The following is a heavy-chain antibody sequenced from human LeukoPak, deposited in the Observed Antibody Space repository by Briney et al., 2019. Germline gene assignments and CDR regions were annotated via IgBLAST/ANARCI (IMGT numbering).Heavy chain of an antibody. CDR2: ISYDGSNK. J-gene: IGHJ4*02. D-gene: IGHD4-11*01. CDR1: GFTFSRYG. V-gene: IGHV3-30*03. CDR3: TGHHQAYSRTY. Sequence: GGSLRLSCAASGFTFSRYGMHWVRQAPGKGLEWVAVISYDGSNKYYADSVKGRFTISRDNAKGTLYLQMSSLRAEDTAVYYCTGHHQAYSRTYWGQGTLVTVSS.